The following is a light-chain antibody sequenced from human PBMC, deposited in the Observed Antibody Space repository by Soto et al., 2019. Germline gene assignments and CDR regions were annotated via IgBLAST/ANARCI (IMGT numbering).Light chain of an antibody. Sequence: QSALTKPASVSGSPGQSITISCTGTSSDGGCYDYVSWYQQQSGKAPKLIIYEVSSRPSGVSNRFSGSKSGNTASLTISGLQADDEADYYCDSFTSSRAYVFGVGTKVTVL. J-gene: IGLJ1*01. V-gene: IGLV2-14*01. CDR2: EVS. CDR1: SSDGGCYDY. CDR3: DSFTSSRAYV.